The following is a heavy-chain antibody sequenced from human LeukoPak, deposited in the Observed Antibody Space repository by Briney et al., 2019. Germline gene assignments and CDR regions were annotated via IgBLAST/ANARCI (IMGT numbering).Heavy chain of an antibody. J-gene: IGHJ4*02. Sequence: SGGSLRLSCAVSGITFSNYAMRWVRQAPGKGLEWVSGISGSGDSTYYADSVKGRFTISRDNSKNTLYLQMNSLRAEDTAVYFCARRSGVAVAGAFDYWGQGTLVTVSS. V-gene: IGHV3-23*01. CDR1: GITFSNYA. D-gene: IGHD6-19*01. CDR3: ARRSGVAVAGAFDY. CDR2: ISGSGDST.